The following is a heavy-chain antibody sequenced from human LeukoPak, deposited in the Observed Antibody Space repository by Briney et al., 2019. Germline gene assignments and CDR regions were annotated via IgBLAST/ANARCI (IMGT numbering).Heavy chain of an antibody. V-gene: IGHV4-59*08. CDR3: ARRGCSTTSCYPEYFDY. J-gene: IGHJ4*02. D-gene: IGHD2-2*01. Sequence: SETLSLTRTVSGGSISSYYWSWIRQPPGKGLEWIGYIYYSGTTNYNPSLKSRVTMSVDTSKNQLSLELSSVTAADTAIYYCARRGCSTTSCYPEYFDYWGQGTLVTVSS. CDR2: IYYSGTT. CDR1: GGSISSYY.